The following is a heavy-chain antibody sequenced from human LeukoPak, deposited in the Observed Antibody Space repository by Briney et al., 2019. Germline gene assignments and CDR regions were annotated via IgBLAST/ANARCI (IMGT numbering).Heavy chain of an antibody. V-gene: IGHV5-51*01. J-gene: IGHJ3*02. Sequence: GESLKISCKGSGYSFTTYWIGWVRQMPGKGLEWMGIIYPGDSDTRYSPSLQGQVTISADKSISTAYLQWSSLKASDTAMYYCARHRDGSGSYFDAFDIWGQGTMVTVSS. CDR2: IYPGDSDT. D-gene: IGHD3-10*01. CDR3: ARHRDGSGSYFDAFDI. CDR1: GYSFTTYW.